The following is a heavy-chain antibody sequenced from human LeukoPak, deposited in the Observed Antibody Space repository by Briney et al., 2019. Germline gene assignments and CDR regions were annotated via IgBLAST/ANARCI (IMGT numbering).Heavy chain of an antibody. CDR3: ARVREGGGYNYMDV. CDR2: IYYSGST. D-gene: IGHD3-16*01. J-gene: IGHJ6*03. Sequence: PSETLSLTCTVCGGSISSSSYYWGWIRQPPGKGLEGIGSIYYSGSTYYNPSLKSRVTISVDTSKNQFSLKLSSVTAADTAVYYCARVREGGGYNYMDVWGKGATVTVSS. CDR1: GGSISSSSYY. V-gene: IGHV4-39*07.